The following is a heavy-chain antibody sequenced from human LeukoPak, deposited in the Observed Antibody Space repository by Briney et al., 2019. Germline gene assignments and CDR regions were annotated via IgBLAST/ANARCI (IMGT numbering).Heavy chain of an antibody. D-gene: IGHD3-22*01. CDR2: IYYSGDT. Sequence: SQTLSLTSTLSGGSLRYGGYYGTWIRPHPGEGLEWMGYIYYSGDTNYNPSLKSRVTISVDTSKNHFSLRLSSVTAADTAVYYCARRVPDSSAPGISFDIGGQGTMVTVSS. CDR1: GGSLRYGGYY. CDR3: ARRVPDSSAPGISFDI. V-gene: IGHV4-31*03. J-gene: IGHJ3*02.